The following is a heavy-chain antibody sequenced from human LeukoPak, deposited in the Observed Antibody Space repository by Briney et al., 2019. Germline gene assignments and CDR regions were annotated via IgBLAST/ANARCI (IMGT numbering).Heavy chain of an antibody. V-gene: IGHV1-18*01. CDR1: SYTFTSYG. D-gene: IGHD6-13*01. CDR2: ISAYNGNT. Sequence: ASVKVSCKASSYTFTSYGISWVRQAPGQGLEWMGWISAYNGNTNYAQKLQGRVTMTTDTSTSTAYMELRSLRSDDTAVYYCARSSSSWYGYYYYYMDVWGKGTTVTVSS. J-gene: IGHJ6*03. CDR3: ARSSSSWYGYYYYYMDV.